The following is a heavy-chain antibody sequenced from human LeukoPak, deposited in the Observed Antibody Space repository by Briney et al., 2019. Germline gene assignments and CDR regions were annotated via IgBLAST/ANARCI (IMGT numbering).Heavy chain of an antibody. J-gene: IGHJ4*02. CDR2: ISGSGST. Sequence: AGSLSLYCAASGFTFSSHGMSWVAQAPGKGLEWFSAISGSGSTYHADSVKGRFTISRDIFKNTLYLQMNTLRAEDTAVYYCVHGGLYYLDYWGQGTLVTASS. D-gene: IGHD3-10*01. CDR3: VHGGLYYLDY. CDR1: GFTFSSHG. V-gene: IGHV3-23*01.